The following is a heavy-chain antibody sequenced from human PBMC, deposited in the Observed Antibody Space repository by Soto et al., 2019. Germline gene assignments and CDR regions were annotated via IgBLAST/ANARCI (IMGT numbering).Heavy chain of an antibody. Sequence: PGGSLRLSCAASGFTFSSYGMHWVRQAPGKGLEWVAVIWYDGSNKYYADSVKGRFTISRDNSKNTLYLQMNSLRAEDTAVYYCAREDNEWRFLEWLPPPYGMDVWGQGTTVTVSS. CDR2: IWYDGSNK. D-gene: IGHD3-3*01. V-gene: IGHV3-33*01. CDR1: GFTFSSYG. J-gene: IGHJ6*02. CDR3: AREDNEWRFLEWLPPPYGMDV.